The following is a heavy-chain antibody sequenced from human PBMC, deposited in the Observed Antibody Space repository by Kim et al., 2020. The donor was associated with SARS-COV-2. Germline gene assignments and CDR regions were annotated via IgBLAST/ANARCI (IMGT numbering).Heavy chain of an antibody. J-gene: IGHJ4*02. Sequence: GGSLRLSCAASGFTFSSYWMSWVRQAPGKGLEWVANIKQDGSEKYYVDSVKGRFTISRDNAKNSLYLQMNSLRAEDTAVYYCARDSGDGIAAAGQWGQGTLVTVSS. D-gene: IGHD6-13*01. CDR1: GFTFSSYW. V-gene: IGHV3-7*01. CDR2: IKQDGSEK. CDR3: ARDSGDGIAAAGQ.